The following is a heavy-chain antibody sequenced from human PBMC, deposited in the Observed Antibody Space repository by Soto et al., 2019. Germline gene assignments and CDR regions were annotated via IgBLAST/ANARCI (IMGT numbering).Heavy chain of an antibody. J-gene: IGHJ5*02. CDR1: GYTFTSYG. CDR2: INAYNGNT. Sequence: ASVKVSCKASGYTFTSYGISWVRQAPGQGLEWMGWINAYNGNTSYAQKFQGRVTMTRNTSTSTAYMELSSLRSEDTAVYYCAARLEITMVRGVPTTWGQGTLVTVSS. V-gene: IGHV1-18*01. D-gene: IGHD3-10*01. CDR3: AARLEITMVRGVPTT.